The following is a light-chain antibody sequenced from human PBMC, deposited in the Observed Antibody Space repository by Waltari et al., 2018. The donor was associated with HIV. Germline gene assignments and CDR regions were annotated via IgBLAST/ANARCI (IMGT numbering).Light chain of an antibody. CDR3: QVWDSSSVHWV. V-gene: IGLV3-21*02. CDR2: DDR. J-gene: IGLJ3*02. Sequence: SYVPTQPPSVSVAPGQPAGITGGGDKIRSKSVHWYQQKSGQAPVVVVYDDRDRPSGIPERFSGSNSGNTATLTISGVEVGDEADYYCQVWDSSSVHWVFGGGTKLTV. CDR1: KIRSKS.